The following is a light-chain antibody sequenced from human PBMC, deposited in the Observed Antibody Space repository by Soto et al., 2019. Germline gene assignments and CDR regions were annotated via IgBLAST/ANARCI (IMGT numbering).Light chain of an antibody. CDR3: QQYESTPPT. CDR2: WAS. CDR1: QSLVYSDGNIY. J-gene: IGKJ2*01. Sequence: VLTQSPLSLPVTLGQPASISCRSTQSLVYSDGNIYLNWFQQRPGQPPKLLIYWASTRESGVPDRFSGSGSGTDFTLTITSLQAEDVAVYYCQQYESTPPTFGQGTKLEIK. V-gene: IGKV4-1*01.